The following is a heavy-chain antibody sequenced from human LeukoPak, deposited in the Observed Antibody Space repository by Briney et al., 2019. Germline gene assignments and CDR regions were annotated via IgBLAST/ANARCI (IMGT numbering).Heavy chain of an antibody. J-gene: IGHJ6*04. CDR1: GFTFSSYD. CDR2: ICTAGDP. Sequence: GGSLRLSCAASGFTFSSYDMHWVRHATGKGLEWVSAICTAGDPYYPGSVKGRFTISRENAKNSLYLQMNSLRAGDTAVYYCARGKITMVRGVINDYGMDVWGKGTTVTVSS. CDR3: ARGKITMVRGVINDYGMDV. D-gene: IGHD3-10*01. V-gene: IGHV3-13*05.